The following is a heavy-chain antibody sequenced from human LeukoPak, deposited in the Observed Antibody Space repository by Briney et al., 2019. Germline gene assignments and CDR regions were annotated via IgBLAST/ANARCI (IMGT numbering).Heavy chain of an antibody. CDR3: ARGPSRDYGSGSSWFDP. CDR2: MNPNSGNT. D-gene: IGHD3-10*01. V-gene: IGHV1-8*01. Sequence: ASVKVSCKASGYTFTTYDINWVRQVTGQGLEWMGWMNPNSGNTGYAQKIQGRVAMTRNTSMNTAYMELSSLRSEDTAVYYCARGPSRDYGSGSSWFDPWGQGTLVTVSS. J-gene: IGHJ5*02. CDR1: GYTFTTYD.